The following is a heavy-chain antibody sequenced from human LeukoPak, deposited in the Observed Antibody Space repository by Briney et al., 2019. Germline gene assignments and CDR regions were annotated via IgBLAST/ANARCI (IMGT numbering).Heavy chain of an antibody. D-gene: IGHD4-11*01. CDR2: INTDGTGT. CDR3: ARASVTYYYYYYMDV. Sequence: GGSLRLSCAASGFSFSGYWMHWVRQAPGKGLVWVSRINTDGTGTNYADSVKGRFTISRDNAKNMLYLQMNSLRSEDTAVYYCARASVTYYYYYYMDVWGKGTTVTVSS. J-gene: IGHJ6*03. V-gene: IGHV3-74*01. CDR1: GFSFSGYW.